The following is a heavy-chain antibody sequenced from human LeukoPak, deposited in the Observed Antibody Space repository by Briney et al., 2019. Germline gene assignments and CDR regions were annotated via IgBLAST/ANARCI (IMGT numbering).Heavy chain of an antibody. CDR1: GGSISNYY. CDR2: IYSSGST. CDR3: AREGSTNILDY. Sequence: SETLSLTCTVSGGSISNYYWSWIRQPPGKGLEWIGYIYSSGSTNYNPSLKSRVTISVDTSKNQFSLKLSSVTAADTAVYYCAREGSTNILDYWGQGTLVTVSS. V-gene: IGHV4-59*01. D-gene: IGHD2-2*01. J-gene: IGHJ4*02.